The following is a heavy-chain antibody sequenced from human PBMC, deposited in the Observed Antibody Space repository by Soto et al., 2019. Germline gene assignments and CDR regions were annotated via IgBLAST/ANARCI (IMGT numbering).Heavy chain of an antibody. CDR3: ARDGSGGNWYFDL. CDR2: VIPIFGTA. D-gene: IGHD1-1*01. Sequence: SVKVSCKASGGTFSSYAISWVRQAPGQGLEWMGGVIPIFGTANYAQKFQGRVTITADESTSTAYMELSSLRSEDTAVYYCARDGSGGNWYFDLWGRGTLVTVSS. J-gene: IGHJ2*01. CDR1: GGTFSSYA. V-gene: IGHV1-69*13.